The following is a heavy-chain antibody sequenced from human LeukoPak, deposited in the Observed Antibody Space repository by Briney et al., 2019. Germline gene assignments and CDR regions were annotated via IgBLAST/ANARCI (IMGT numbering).Heavy chain of an antibody. Sequence: GASVKVSCKASGYTFTGYYMHWVRQAPGQGLEWMGWINPNSGGTNYAQKFQGRVTMTRDTSISTAYMELSRLRSDDTAVYYCARDYGYCSGGSCYNYYYYMDVWGKGTTVTVSS. V-gene: IGHV1-2*02. CDR3: ARDYGYCSGGSCYNYYYYMDV. D-gene: IGHD2-15*01. CDR1: GYTFTGYY. CDR2: INPNSGGT. J-gene: IGHJ6*03.